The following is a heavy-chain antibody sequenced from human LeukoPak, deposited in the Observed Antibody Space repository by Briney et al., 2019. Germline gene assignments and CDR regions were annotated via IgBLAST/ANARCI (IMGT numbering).Heavy chain of an antibody. D-gene: IGHD3-9*01. J-gene: IGHJ4*02. Sequence: ASVKVSCKASGYTCTSYGISWVRQAPGQGLEWMGWISAYNGNTNYAQKLQGRVTMTTDTSTSTAYMELRSLRPDDTAVYYCARDLAVLRYFDWYDLFDYWGQGTLVTVSS. V-gene: IGHV1-18*01. CDR1: GYTCTSYG. CDR3: ARDLAVLRYFDWYDLFDY. CDR2: ISAYNGNT.